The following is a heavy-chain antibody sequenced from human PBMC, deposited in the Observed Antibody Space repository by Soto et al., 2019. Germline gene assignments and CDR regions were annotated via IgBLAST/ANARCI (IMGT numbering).Heavy chain of an antibody. CDR2: IWYDGSNK. D-gene: IGHD4-17*01. J-gene: IGHJ6*02. CDR1: GFTFSSYW. Sequence: PGGSLRLSCAASGFTFSSYWMSWVRQAPGKGLEWVAVIWYDGSNKYYADSVKGRFTISRDNSKNTLYLQMNSLRAEDTAVYYCARDLTYDYGVPYGMDVWGQGTTVTVSS. V-gene: IGHV3-33*08. CDR3: ARDLTYDYGVPYGMDV.